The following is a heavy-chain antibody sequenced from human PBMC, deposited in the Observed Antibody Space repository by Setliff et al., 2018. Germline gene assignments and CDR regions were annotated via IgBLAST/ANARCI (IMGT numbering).Heavy chain of an antibody. CDR1: GYSISSGYN. Sequence: PSETLSLTCAVSGYSISSGYNWGWIRQPPGKGLEWIASIYYRGSTSYNSSLKSRVSISVDTSKNQFSLNLNSMTAADTAVYYCATLTGDRGVDYWGQGRLVTVSS. CDR2: IYYRGST. CDR3: ATLTGDRGVDY. D-gene: IGHD7-27*01. J-gene: IGHJ4*02. V-gene: IGHV4-38-2*01.